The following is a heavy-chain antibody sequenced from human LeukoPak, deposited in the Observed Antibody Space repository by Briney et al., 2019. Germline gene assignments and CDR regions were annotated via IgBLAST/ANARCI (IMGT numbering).Heavy chain of an antibody. V-gene: IGHV4-34*01. CDR1: GGSFSGYF. CDR3: ARVRRVRWSTQGYFDF. D-gene: IGHD4-23*01. Sequence: SETLSLTCAVYGGSFSGYFWTWMRQPPGKGLEWIGEINHGGNAIFNPSLKSRVTMSADPSKNQFSLNLWSVTAADTAVYSCARVRRVRWSTQGYFDFWGRGALVTV. CDR2: INHGGNA. J-gene: IGHJ4*02.